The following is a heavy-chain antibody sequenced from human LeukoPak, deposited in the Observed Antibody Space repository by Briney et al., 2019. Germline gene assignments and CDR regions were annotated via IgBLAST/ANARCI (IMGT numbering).Heavy chain of an antibody. V-gene: IGHV3-23*01. CDR2: ISGSGGST. D-gene: IGHD3-10*01. CDR1: GFTFSNYA. Sequence: GGSLRLSCAASGFTFSNYAMSWVRQAPGKGLEWVSAISGSGGSTYYADSVKGRFTISRDNSKNTLYLQMNSLRAEDTAVYYCAKGGSGSYYNPGVWGQGTLVTVSS. J-gene: IGHJ4*02. CDR3: AKGGSGSYYNPGV.